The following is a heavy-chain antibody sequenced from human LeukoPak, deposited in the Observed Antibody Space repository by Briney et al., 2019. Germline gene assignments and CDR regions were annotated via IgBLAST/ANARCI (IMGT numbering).Heavy chain of an antibody. CDR3: ARAPAFSGYMDV. Sequence: GSLRLSCAASGFTFSSYSMNWVRQAPGKGLEWVSYISSSGNSREYANSVKGRFTISRDNSKNTLYLQMGSLRAEDMAVYYCARAPAFSGYMDVWGKGTTVTVSS. CDR1: GFTFSSYS. D-gene: IGHD2/OR15-2a*01. CDR2: ISSSGNSR. V-gene: IGHV3-48*01. J-gene: IGHJ6*03.